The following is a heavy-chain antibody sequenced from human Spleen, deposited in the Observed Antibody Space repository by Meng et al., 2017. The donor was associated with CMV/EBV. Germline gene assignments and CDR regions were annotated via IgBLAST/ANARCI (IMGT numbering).Heavy chain of an antibody. CDR3: ARGSIAAAGNFDY. J-gene: IGHJ4*02. Sequence: SGGSISSPTYFWGWIRQPPGKGLEWIGSIYYTGNSSYNPSLRSQITISVDTSKNRLSLKLTSATAADTAVYYCARGSIAAAGNFDYWGQGTLVTVSS. CDR2: IYYTGNS. V-gene: IGHV4-39*01. D-gene: IGHD6-13*01. CDR1: GGSISSPTYF.